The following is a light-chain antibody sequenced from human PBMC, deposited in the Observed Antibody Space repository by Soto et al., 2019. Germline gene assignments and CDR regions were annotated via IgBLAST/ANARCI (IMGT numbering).Light chain of an antibody. CDR1: QSISSY. CDR2: AAS. CDR3: QQANSFPLT. J-gene: IGKJ4*01. V-gene: IGKV1-39*01. Sequence: DIQMTQSPSSLSASVGDRVTITCRASQSISSYLNWYQQKPGKAPKLLIYAASSLQSGVPSRFSGGGSGTDFTLTISSLQPEDFATYYCQQANSFPLTFGGGTKVDIK.